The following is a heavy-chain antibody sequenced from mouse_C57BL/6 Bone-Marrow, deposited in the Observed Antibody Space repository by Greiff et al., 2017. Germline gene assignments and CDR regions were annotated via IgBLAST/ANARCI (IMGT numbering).Heavy chain of an antibody. CDR3: ARRATVVATRAWFAY. D-gene: IGHD1-1*01. CDR1: GYTFTSYG. Sequence: QVQLQQSGAELARPGASVKLSCKASGYTFTSYGISWVKQRTGQGLEWIGEIYPRSGNTYYNEKFKGKATLTAGTSSSTAYMELRSLTSEDSAVYVCARRATVVATRAWFAYWGQGTLVTVSA. CDR2: IYPRSGNT. J-gene: IGHJ3*01. V-gene: IGHV1-81*01.